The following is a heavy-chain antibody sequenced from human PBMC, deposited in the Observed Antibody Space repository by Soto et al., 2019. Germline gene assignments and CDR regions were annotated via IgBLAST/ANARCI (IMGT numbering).Heavy chain of an antibody. D-gene: IGHD1-1*01. CDR2: INGGTGQT. J-gene: IGHJ6*04. V-gene: IGHV1-3*01. CDR1: GYTFSTYA. CDR3: ARGKGMEENYYYYCMDI. Sequence: ASVKVSCKAPGYTFSTYAMHWVRQAPGQSLEWMGWINGGTGQTRYSQRFQDRVTITRDTSAKTTYMDLTSLRSEDTAVYYCARGKGMEENYYYYCMDIWGRGPTGTVSS.